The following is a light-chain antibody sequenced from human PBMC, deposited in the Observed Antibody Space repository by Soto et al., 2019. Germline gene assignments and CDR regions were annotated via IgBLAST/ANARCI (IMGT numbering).Light chain of an antibody. CDR3: NSYPSSSTYV. V-gene: IGLV2-14*03. J-gene: IGLJ1*01. CDR2: DVT. Sequence: QSALTQPASVSGSPGQSITISCTGTSSDVGGFNYVSWYPQHPGKAPKLMIYDVTNRPSGVSYRFSGSKSGNTASLTISGLQAEDEADYYCNSYPSSSTYVFGTGTKLTVL. CDR1: SSDVGGFNY.